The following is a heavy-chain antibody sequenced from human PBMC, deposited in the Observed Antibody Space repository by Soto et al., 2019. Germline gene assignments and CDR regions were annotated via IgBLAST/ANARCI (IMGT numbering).Heavy chain of an antibody. CDR2: ISYSGST. V-gene: IGHV4-59*08. CDR3: ARSNSRVWYFDL. J-gene: IGHJ2*01. CDR1: GGSISSYY. D-gene: IGHD3-22*01. Sequence: SETLSLTCTVSGGSISSYYWSWIRQPPGKGLEWIGYISYSGSTNYNPSLKSRVTISVDTSKNQFSLNLSSVTAADTAVYYCARSNSRVWYFDLWGRGTLVTV.